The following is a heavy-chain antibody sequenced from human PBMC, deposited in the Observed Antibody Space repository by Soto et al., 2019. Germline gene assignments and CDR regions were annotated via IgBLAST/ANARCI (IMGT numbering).Heavy chain of an antibody. D-gene: IGHD6-6*01. Sequence: ASVKVSCKASGFTFTSSAVQWVRQARGQRLEWIGWIVVGSGNTNYAQKFQERVTITRDMSTSTAYMELSSLRSKDTAVYYCAASEYSSSPHPYYYGMDVWGQGTTVTVSS. CDR3: AASEYSSSPHPYYYGMDV. CDR1: GFTFTSSA. V-gene: IGHV1-58*01. J-gene: IGHJ6*02. CDR2: IVVGSGNT.